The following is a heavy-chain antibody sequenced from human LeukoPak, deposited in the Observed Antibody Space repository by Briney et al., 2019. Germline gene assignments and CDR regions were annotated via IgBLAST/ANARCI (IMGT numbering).Heavy chain of an antibody. Sequence: SETLSLTCAVYGGSFSGYYWSWIRQPPGKGLEWIGEINHSGSTNYNPSLKSRVTISVDTSKNQFSLELSSVTAADTAVYYCARERFDFWSGYRDNWFDPWGQGTLVTVSS. CDR3: ARERFDFWSGYRDNWFDP. V-gene: IGHV4-34*01. CDR2: INHSGST. J-gene: IGHJ5*02. CDR1: GGSFSGYY. D-gene: IGHD3-3*01.